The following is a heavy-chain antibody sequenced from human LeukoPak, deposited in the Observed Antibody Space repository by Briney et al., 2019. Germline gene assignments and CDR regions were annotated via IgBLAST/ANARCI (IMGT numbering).Heavy chain of an antibody. CDR1: GYSFTSYW. J-gene: IGHJ5*02. CDR3: ARHKNKQQLFASHYDP. V-gene: IGHV5-51*01. CDR2: IYPGDSDT. D-gene: IGHD6-13*01. Sequence: GESLKISCKGPGYSFTSYWIGWVRQMPGKGLEWMGIIYPGDSDTRYSPSFQGQVTISADKSISTAYLQWSSLKASDTAMYYCARHKNKQQLFASHYDPWGQGTLVTVSS.